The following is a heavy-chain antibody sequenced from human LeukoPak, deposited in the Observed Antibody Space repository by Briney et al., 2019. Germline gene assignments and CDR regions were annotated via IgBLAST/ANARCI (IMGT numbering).Heavy chain of an antibody. CDR1: GGTFSSYA. Sequence: GASVKVSCKASGGTFSSYAISWVRQAPGQGLEWMGWISAYNGNTNYAQKLQGRVTMTTDTSTSTAYMELRSLRSDDTAVYYCARAEDIVVVPAARGLYYFDYWGQGTLVTVSS. J-gene: IGHJ4*02. CDR3: ARAEDIVVVPAARGLYYFDY. CDR2: ISAYNGNT. D-gene: IGHD2-2*01. V-gene: IGHV1-18*01.